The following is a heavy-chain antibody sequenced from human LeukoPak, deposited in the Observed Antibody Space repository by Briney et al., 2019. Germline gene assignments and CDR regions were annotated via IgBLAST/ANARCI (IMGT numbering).Heavy chain of an antibody. Sequence: VASVKVSCKASGYTFTGYYMHWVRQAPGQGLEWMGWINPNSGGTNYAQKFQGRVTMTRDTSISTAYMELSRLRSDDTAVYYCARVSEELVFGVVSPWGQGTLVTVSS. D-gene: IGHD3-3*01. V-gene: IGHV1-2*02. CDR1: GYTFTGYY. CDR2: INPNSGGT. J-gene: IGHJ5*02. CDR3: ARVSEELVFGVVSP.